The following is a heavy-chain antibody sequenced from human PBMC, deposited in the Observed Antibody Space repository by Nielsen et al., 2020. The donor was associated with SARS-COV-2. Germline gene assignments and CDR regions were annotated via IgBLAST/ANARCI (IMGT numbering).Heavy chain of an antibody. CDR2: INHSGST. Sequence: SETLSLTCAVYGGSFSCYYWSWIRQPPGKGLEWIGEINHSGSTNYNPSLKSRVTISVDTSKNQFSLKLSSVTAADTAVYYCARGGYFDYWGQGTLVTVSS. CDR3: ARGGYFDY. CDR1: GGSFSCYY. V-gene: IGHV4-34*01. J-gene: IGHJ4*02.